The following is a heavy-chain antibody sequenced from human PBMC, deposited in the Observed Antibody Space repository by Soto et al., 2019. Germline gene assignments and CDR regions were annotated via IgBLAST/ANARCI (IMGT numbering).Heavy chain of an antibody. J-gene: IGHJ5*02. CDR3: ARVQGP. CDR2: INHSGST. Sequence: PSDTLSLTCAVYGGSFSGYYWSWIRQPPGKGLEWIGEINHSGSTNYNPSLKSRVTISVDRSKNQFSLKLSSVTVADTAVYYCARVQGPWGQGTLVTVSS. V-gene: IGHV4-34*01. CDR1: GGSFSGYY.